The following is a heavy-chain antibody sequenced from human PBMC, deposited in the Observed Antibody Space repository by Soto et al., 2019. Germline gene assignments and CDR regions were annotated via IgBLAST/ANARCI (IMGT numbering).Heavy chain of an antibody. CDR1: GFTFSSYA. CDR3: ARDLGCMDV. Sequence: PGVSLRLSCAASGFTFSSYAMSWVRQAPGKGLEWVSYISSSSSTIYYADSVKGRFTISRDNAKNSLYLQMNSLRAEDTAVYYCARDLGCMDVWGKGTTVTVSS. J-gene: IGHJ6*03. V-gene: IGHV3-48*01. CDR2: ISSSSSTI.